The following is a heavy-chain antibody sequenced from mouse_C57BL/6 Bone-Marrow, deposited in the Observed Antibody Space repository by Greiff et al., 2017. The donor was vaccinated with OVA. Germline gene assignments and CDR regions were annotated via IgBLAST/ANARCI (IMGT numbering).Heavy chain of an antibody. D-gene: IGHD1-1*01. CDR1: GFTFSSYG. J-gene: IGHJ2*01. CDR3: ARYGSSVYFDY. CDR2: ISSGGSYT. V-gene: IGHV5-6*02. Sequence: DVKLVESGGDLVKPGGSLKLSCAASGFTFSSYGMSWVRQTPDKRLEWVATISSGGSYTYYPDSVTGRFTISRDNAKNTLYLQMSSLKSEDTAMYYCARYGSSVYFDYWGQGTTLTVAS.